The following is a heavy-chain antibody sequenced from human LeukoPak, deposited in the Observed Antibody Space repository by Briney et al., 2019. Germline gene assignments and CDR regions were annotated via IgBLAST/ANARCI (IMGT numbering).Heavy chain of an antibody. CDR1: GGSISSSNW. CDR3: ARADYGDYVGYFDY. V-gene: IGHV4-4*02. CDR2: IYHSGST. Sequence: PSETLSLTCAVSGGSISSSNWWSWVRQPPGKGLEWIGEIYHSGSTNYNPSLKSRVTISVDKSENQFSLKLSSVTAADTAVYYCARADYGDYVGYFDYWGQGTLVTVSS. D-gene: IGHD4-17*01. J-gene: IGHJ4*02.